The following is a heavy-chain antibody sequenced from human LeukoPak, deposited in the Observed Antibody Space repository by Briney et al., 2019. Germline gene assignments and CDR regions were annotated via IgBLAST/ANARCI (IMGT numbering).Heavy chain of an antibody. D-gene: IGHD6-13*01. V-gene: IGHV1-69*13. J-gene: IGHJ6*02. CDR3: ARDQGIAAAGSDFYYYYGMDV. Sequence: GASVKVSCKASGGTFSSYAISWVRQAPGQGLEWMGGIIPIFGTANYAQKFQGRVTITADESTSTAYMELSSLRSEDTAVYYCARDQGIAAAGSDFYYYYGMDVWGQGTTVTVSS. CDR2: IIPIFGTA. CDR1: GGTFSSYA.